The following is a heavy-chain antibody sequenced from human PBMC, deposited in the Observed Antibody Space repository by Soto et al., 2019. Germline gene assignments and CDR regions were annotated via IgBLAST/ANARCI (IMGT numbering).Heavy chain of an antibody. V-gene: IGHV4-59*01. Sequence: SETLSLTCTVSGGSISSYYWSWIRQPPGKGLEWIGYIYYSGSTNYNPSLKSRVTISVDTSKNQFSLKLSSVTAADTAVYYCARGIAALRYWFDPWGQGTQVTVSS. CDR1: GGSISSYY. D-gene: IGHD6-6*01. CDR2: IYYSGST. J-gene: IGHJ5*02. CDR3: ARGIAALRYWFDP.